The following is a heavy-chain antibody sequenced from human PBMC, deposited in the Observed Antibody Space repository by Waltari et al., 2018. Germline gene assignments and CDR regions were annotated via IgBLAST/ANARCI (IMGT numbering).Heavy chain of an antibody. V-gene: IGHV1-69*01. CDR1: GGTFSSYA. J-gene: IGHJ4*02. CDR2: IIPICGTA. D-gene: IGHD4-17*01. CDR3: ARGYGDQLDY. Sequence: QVQLVQSGAEVKKPGSSVRVPCKASGGTFSSYAISWVRQAQGKGLEWMGGIIPICGTATYAQKCQGRVTITADESTSTAYMELSSLRSEDTAVYYCARGYGDQLDYWGQGTLVTVSS.